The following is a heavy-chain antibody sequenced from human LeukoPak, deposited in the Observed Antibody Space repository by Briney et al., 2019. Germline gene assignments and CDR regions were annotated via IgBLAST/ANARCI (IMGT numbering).Heavy chain of an antibody. CDR1: GYTFINYG. D-gene: IGHD6-19*01. Sequence: GASVRVSCKASGYTFINYGISWVRQAPGQGLEWMGWISAYNGNANYAQKLQGRVTMTTDTSTSTAYMELRSLRSDDTAVYYCARDHSSGWYDYYYYGMDVWGQGTTVTVSS. V-gene: IGHV1-18*01. CDR2: ISAYNGNA. CDR3: ARDHSSGWYDYYYYGMDV. J-gene: IGHJ6*02.